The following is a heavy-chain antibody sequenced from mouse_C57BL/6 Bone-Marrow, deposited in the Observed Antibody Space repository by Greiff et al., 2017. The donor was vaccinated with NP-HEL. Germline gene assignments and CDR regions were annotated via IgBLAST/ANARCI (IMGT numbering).Heavy chain of an antibody. D-gene: IGHD2-5*01. CDR2: IRNKANGYTT. CDR1: GFTFTDYY. J-gene: IGHJ1*03. CDR3: ARAYYSIFYWYFDV. V-gene: IGHV7-3*01. Sequence: EVKLMESGGGLVQPGGSLSLSCAASGFTFTDYYMSWVRQPPGKALEWLGFIRNKANGYTTEYSAYVKGRFTISTDNTQIILYLHMNALRADDSATSYCARAYYSIFYWYFDVWGTGTTVTVSS.